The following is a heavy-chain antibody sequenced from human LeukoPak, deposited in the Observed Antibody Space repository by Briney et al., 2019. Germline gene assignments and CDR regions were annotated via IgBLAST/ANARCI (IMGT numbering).Heavy chain of an antibody. CDR1: GGSISSYY. CDR2: IYYSGST. D-gene: IGHD3-22*01. Sequence: SETLSLTCTVSGGSISSYYWSWIRQPPGKGLEWIGYIYYSGSTNYNPSLKSRVTISVDTSKNQFSLRLSSVTAADTAVYYCARHLDYYDSSGPDAFDIWGQGTMVTVSS. CDR3: ARHLDYYDSSGPDAFDI. V-gene: IGHV4-59*08. J-gene: IGHJ3*02.